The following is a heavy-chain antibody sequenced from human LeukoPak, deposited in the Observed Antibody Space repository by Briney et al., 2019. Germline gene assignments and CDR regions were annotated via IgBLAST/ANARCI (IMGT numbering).Heavy chain of an antibody. CDR3: AKGGLSGSYDY. D-gene: IGHD3-22*01. J-gene: IGHJ4*02. V-gene: IGHV3-23*01. Sequence: GGSVRLSCAASGFTFSSYSMNWVRQAPGKGLEWVSAISTGGGGTYYADSVKGRFTISRDNSKNTLYLQMSSLRAEDTAVYYCAKGGLSGSYDYWGQGTLVTVSS. CDR1: GFTFSSYS. CDR2: ISTGGGGT.